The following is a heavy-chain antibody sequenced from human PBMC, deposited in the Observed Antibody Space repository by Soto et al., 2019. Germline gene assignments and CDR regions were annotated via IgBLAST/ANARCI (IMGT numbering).Heavy chain of an antibody. Sequence: PSETLSLTCAVYGGSFSGYYWSWIRQPPGKGLEWIGEINHSGSTNYNPSLKSRVTISVDTSKNQFSLKLSSVTAADTAVYYCARGRLGAAEGIAVAGTGLSYYYMDVWGKGTTVTVSS. CDR2: INHSGST. CDR3: ARGRLGAAEGIAVAGTGLSYYYMDV. CDR1: GGSFSGYY. V-gene: IGHV4-34*01. D-gene: IGHD6-19*01. J-gene: IGHJ6*03.